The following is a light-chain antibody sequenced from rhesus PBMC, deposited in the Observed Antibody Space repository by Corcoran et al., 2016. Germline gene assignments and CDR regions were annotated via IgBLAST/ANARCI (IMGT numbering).Light chain of an antibody. CDR1: NSDIGGYNR. J-gene: IGLJ1*01. V-gene: IGLV2-13*03. CDR2: EIS. CDR3: SSYASGNTYI. Sequence: QAAPTQSPSVSGSPGQSVTISCTGTNSDIGGYNRVSWYQQHPDKAPKLMIYEISQRPSGVSDRFSGSKSGNTASLTISGLQADDDADYYCSSYASGNTYIFGSGTRLTVL.